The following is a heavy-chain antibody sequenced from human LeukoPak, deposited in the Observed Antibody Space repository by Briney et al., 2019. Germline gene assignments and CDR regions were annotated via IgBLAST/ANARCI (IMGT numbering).Heavy chain of an antibody. CDR3: ARDGSYSSSWYFDY. Sequence: GGSLRLSCAASGFTFDDHGMSWVRQAPGKGLEWVSGIKWDGGRTGYADSVKGRFTISRDNAKNSLYLQMNSLRAEDTAVYYCARDGSYSSSWYFDYWGQGTLVTVSS. CDR2: IKWDGGRT. V-gene: IGHV3-20*04. D-gene: IGHD6-13*01. J-gene: IGHJ4*02. CDR1: GFTFDDHG.